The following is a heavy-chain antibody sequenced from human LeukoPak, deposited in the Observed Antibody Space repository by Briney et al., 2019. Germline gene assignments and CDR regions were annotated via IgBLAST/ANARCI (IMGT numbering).Heavy chain of an antibody. CDR1: GFTFSSYS. CDR2: ISGSGGST. J-gene: IGHJ4*02. V-gene: IGHV3-23*01. Sequence: GGSLRLSCAASGFTFSSYSMNWVRQAPGKGLEWVSAISGSGGSTYYADSVKGRFTISRDNSKNTLYLQMNSLRAEDTAVYYCARDCRDGYKISYYFDYWGQGTLVTVSS. CDR3: ARDCRDGYKISYYFDY. D-gene: IGHD5-24*01.